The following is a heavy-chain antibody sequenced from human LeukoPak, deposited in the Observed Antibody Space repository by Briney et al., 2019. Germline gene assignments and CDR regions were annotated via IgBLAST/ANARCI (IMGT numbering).Heavy chain of an antibody. Sequence: PGGSLRLSCAASGFTVSSNYMTWVRQAPGKGLEWVSFIYTGGSTYYADSVKGRFTISRDNSKNTLYLQMSSLRVEDTAVYYCASLTPYKRSDWGSNIWGQGTVVTVSS. CDR3: ASLTPYKRSDWGSNI. CDR1: GFTVSSNY. D-gene: IGHD3-16*01. V-gene: IGHV3-53*01. CDR2: IYTGGST. J-gene: IGHJ3*02.